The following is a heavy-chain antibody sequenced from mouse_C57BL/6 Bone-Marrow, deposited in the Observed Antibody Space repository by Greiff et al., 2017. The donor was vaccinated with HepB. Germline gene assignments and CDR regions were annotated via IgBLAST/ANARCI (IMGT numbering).Heavy chain of an antibody. CDR2: IYPGNSDT. Sequence: EVQLQQSGTVLARPGASVKMSCKTSGYTFTSYWMHWVKQRPGQGLEWIGAIYPGNSDTSYNQKFKGKAKLTAVTSASTAYMELSSLTNEDSAVYYCRVNPLYGSSSRDYWGQGTTLTVSS. V-gene: IGHV1-5*01. J-gene: IGHJ2*01. CDR1: GYTFTSYW. CDR3: RVNPLYGSSSRDY. D-gene: IGHD1-1*01.